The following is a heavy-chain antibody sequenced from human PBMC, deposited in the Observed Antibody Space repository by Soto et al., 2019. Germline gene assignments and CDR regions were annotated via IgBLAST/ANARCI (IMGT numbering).Heavy chain of an antibody. CDR2: IYYSGST. Sequence: QVQLQESGPGLVKPSETLSLTCTVSGGSVSSGSYYWSWIRQPPGKGLEWIGYIYYSGSTNYNPSLKSRVTISVDTSKTQFSLKLSSVTAADTAVYYCARGAYYYYGMDVWGQGTTVTVSS. CDR3: ARGAYYYYGMDV. V-gene: IGHV4-61*01. CDR1: GGSVSSGSYY. J-gene: IGHJ6*02.